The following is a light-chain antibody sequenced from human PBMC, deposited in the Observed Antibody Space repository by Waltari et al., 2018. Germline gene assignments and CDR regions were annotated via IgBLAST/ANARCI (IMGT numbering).Light chain of an antibody. CDR3: LQDYGYPRT. J-gene: IGKJ1*01. V-gene: IGKV1-6*01. CDR2: AAS. Sequence: AIQMTQSPSSLSACIGHRVTITFRASQDIRDDFAWYQQRPGKVPKLLIYAASMLQSGVPARFSGSGSDTDFTLTISSLQPEDFATYYCLQDYGYPRTFGQGTKVELK. CDR1: QDIRDD.